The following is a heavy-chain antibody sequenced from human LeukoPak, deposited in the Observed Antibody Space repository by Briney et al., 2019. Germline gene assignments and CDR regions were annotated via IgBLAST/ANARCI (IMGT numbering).Heavy chain of an antibody. CDR2: MNPNSGNT. CDR3: ATDLWPPPLTATISSQASQDSNTWHELD. J-gene: IGHJ4*02. Sequence: GASVKVSCKASGYTFTSYDINWVRQATGQGLEWMGWMNPNSGNTGYAQKFQGRVTITRNTSISTAYMELSSLRSEDTAVYYCATDLWPPPLTATISSQASQDSNTWHELDWGQGTLVTVSS. CDR1: GYTFTSYD. D-gene: IGHD6-13*01. V-gene: IGHV1-8*03.